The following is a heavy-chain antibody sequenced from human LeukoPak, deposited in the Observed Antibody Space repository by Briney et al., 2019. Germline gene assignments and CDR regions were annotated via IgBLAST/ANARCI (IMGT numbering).Heavy chain of an antibody. V-gene: IGHV3-21*01. CDR3: ARDRGGGIGAAFDI. CDR2: ISSSSSYI. J-gene: IGHJ3*02. D-gene: IGHD3-10*01. Sequence: GGSLRLSCAASGFTFSSYSMNWVRQAPGKGLEWVSSISSSSSYIYYADSVKGRFTISRDNAKNSLYLQMSSLRAEDTAVYYCARDRGGGIGAAFDIWGQGTMVTVSS. CDR1: GFTFSSYS.